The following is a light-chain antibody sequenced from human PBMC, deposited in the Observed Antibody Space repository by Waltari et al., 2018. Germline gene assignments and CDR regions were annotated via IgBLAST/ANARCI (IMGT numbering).Light chain of an antibody. J-gene: IGLJ3*02. CDR3: LAWDDSMSGWV. CDR1: SSNIGSNS. Sequence: QSVMTQSPSASGTPGQTITFPCSGSSSNIGSNSVYWYQQFPGKPPQLLIYRDDQRPSGVPDRISGSKSGTSASLAISGLRSEDEADYYCLAWDDSMSGWVFGGGTKLTVL. V-gene: IGLV1-47*01. CDR2: RDD.